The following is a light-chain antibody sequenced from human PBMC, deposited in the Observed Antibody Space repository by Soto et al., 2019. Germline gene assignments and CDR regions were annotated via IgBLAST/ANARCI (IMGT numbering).Light chain of an antibody. CDR2: EVS. CDR3: CSYAGSSTLV. CDR1: SSDVGSYNL. Sequence: QSALNQPASVSGSPGQSITISCTGTSSDVGSYNLVSWYQQHPGKAPKLMIYEVSKRPSGVSNRFSGSKSGNTASLTISGLQAEDEADYYCCSYAGSSTLVFGGETKLSVL. V-gene: IGLV2-23*02. J-gene: IGLJ2*01.